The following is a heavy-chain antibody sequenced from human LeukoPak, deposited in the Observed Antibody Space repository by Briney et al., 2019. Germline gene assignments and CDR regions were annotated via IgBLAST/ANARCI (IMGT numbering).Heavy chain of an antibody. Sequence: GGSLRLSCAASGFTFSDYYMSWIRQAPGKGLEWVSGISGSGGNTYNADYVKGRFTISRDNSKNTLYLQMNSLRAEDTAIYYCAKDPLDYWGQGTLVTVSS. V-gene: IGHV3-23*01. CDR1: GFTFSDYY. CDR2: ISGSGGNT. CDR3: AKDPLDY. J-gene: IGHJ4*02.